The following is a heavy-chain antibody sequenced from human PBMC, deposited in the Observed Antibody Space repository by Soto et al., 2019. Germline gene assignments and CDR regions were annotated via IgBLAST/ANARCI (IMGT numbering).Heavy chain of an antibody. D-gene: IGHD1-26*01. V-gene: IGHV3-53*02. CDR3: AKGDGFILAV. CDR1: GFTVNSNY. Sequence: EVQVLATGGGLIQPGGSLRLSCAASGFTVNSNYMSWVRQAPGEGLQWVSITNTGGTTYYADSVKGRFTVSRDISTNTLYLQMNSLRAEDTAVYYCAKGDGFILAVWGQGTTVSVSS. J-gene: IGHJ6*02. CDR2: TNTGGTT.